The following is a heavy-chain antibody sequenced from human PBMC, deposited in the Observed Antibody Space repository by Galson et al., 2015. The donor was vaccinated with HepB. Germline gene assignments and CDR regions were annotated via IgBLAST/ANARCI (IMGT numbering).Heavy chain of an antibody. V-gene: IGHV3-15*07. CDR1: GFTFSNAW. Sequence: SLRLSCAASGFTFSNAWMNWVRQAPGKGLEWVGRIKSKTDGGTTDYAAPVKGRFTIPRDDSKNTLYLQMNSLKTEDTAVYYCTTVTTVVTTQYYYYYGMDVWGQGTTVTVSS. D-gene: IGHD4-23*01. CDR2: IKSKTDGGTT. CDR3: TTVTTVVTTQYYYYYGMDV. J-gene: IGHJ6*02.